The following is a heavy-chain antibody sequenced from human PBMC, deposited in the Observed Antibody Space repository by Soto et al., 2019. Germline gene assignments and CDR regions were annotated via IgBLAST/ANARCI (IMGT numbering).Heavy chain of an antibody. CDR3: AREAYGDYDKDDAFDI. CDR2: MNPNSGNT. CDR1: GYTFTSYD. D-gene: IGHD4-17*01. V-gene: IGHV1-8*01. J-gene: IGHJ3*02. Sequence: ASVKVSCKASGYTFTSYDINWVRQATGQGLEWMGWMNPNSGNTGYAQKFQGRVTMTRNTSISTAYMELSSLRSEDTAVYYCAREAYGDYDKDDAFDIRGQGTMVTVSS.